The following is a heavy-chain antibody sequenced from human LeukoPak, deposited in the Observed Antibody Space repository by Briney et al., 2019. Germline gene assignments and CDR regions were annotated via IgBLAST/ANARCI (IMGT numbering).Heavy chain of an antibody. CDR1: GGSISSSTYF. V-gene: IGHV4-39*07. CDR3: AREIFGARAFEY. CDR2: IFHSESV. D-gene: IGHD3-3*01. J-gene: IGHJ4*02. Sequence: SETLSLTCSVSGGSISSSTYFWGWVRQTPGKGLEWIGEIFHSESVNSNPSLESRLTISLDKSKNHFSLELTSVTAADTALYFCAREIFGARAFEYWGQGILVTVSS.